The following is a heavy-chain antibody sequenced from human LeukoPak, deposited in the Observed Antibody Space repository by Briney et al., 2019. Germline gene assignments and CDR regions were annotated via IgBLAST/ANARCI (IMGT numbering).Heavy chain of an antibody. V-gene: IGHV3-48*04. CDR1: GFTFSSYW. D-gene: IGHD3-22*01. Sequence: PGGSLRLSCAASGFTFSSYWMHWVRQAPGKGLEWVSYISSSGSTIYYADSVKGRFTISRDNAKNSLYLQMNSLRAEDTAVYYCARYYYDSSGYYYFDYWGQGTLVTVSS. CDR3: ARYYYDSSGYYYFDY. J-gene: IGHJ4*02. CDR2: ISSSGSTI.